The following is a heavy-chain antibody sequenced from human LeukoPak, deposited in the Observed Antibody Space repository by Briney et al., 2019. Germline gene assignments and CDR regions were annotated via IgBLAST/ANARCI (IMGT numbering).Heavy chain of an antibody. CDR2: IYYTGGT. D-gene: IGHD6-19*01. Sequence: SETLSLTCTVSGGSINSNNHYWGWIRQPPGKGLEWIATIYYTGGTYYNPSLKSRVTISVDTSKNQFSLNLSSVTAADTALYFCASHSAYSSNAYHFEYWGQGTLVTVPS. CDR3: ASHSAYSSNAYHFEY. V-gene: IGHV4-39*01. CDR1: GGSINSNNHY. J-gene: IGHJ4*02.